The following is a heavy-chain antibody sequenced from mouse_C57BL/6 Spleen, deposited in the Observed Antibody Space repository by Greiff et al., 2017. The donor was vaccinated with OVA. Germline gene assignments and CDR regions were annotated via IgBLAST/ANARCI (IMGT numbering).Heavy chain of an antibody. CDR3: ARGNYGNSYYFDY. D-gene: IGHD2-1*01. CDR2: IDPNSGGT. CDR1: GYTFTSYW. J-gene: IGHJ2*01. Sequence: QVQLKQPGAELVKPGASVKLSCKASGYTFTSYWMHWVQQRPGRGLEWIGRIDPNSGGTKYNEKVKSKATLTVDKPSSTAYMQLSSLTSEDSAVYYCARGNYGNSYYFDYWGQGTTLTVSS. V-gene: IGHV1-72*01.